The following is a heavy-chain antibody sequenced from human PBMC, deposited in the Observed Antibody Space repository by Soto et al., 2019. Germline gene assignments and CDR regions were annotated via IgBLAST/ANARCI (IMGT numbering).Heavy chain of an antibody. Sequence: SETLSLTCNVSGGSISSGGYCWSWIRQHPGKGLEWIGYIYYSGSTNYNPSLKSRVTISVDTSKNQFSLKLSSVTAADTAVYYCARGNRPYYDILTGRYPQPLNTPNWFDPWGQGTLVTVSS. CDR2: IYYSGST. CDR1: GGSISSGGYC. J-gene: IGHJ5*02. V-gene: IGHV4-61*08. D-gene: IGHD3-9*01. CDR3: ARGNRPYYDILTGRYPQPLNTPNWFDP.